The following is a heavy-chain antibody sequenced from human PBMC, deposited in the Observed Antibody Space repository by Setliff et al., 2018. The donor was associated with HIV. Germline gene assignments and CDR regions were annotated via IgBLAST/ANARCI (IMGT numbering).Heavy chain of an antibody. CDR1: GGSISSSNW. V-gene: IGHV3-11*04. D-gene: IGHD7-27*01. Sequence: LSLTCAVSGGSISSSNWWSWVRQAPGKGLECFSYTSSGGITSYYADSVKGRFTVSRDNAKNSLYLQMSSLRAEDTAVYYCARLSGGRFYYYMDVWGKGTTVTVSS. J-gene: IGHJ6*03. CDR2: TSSGGITS. CDR3: ARLSGGRFYYYMDV.